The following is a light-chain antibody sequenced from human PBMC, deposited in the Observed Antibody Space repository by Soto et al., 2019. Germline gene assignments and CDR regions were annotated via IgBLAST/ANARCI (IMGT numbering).Light chain of an antibody. Sequence: DIQMTQSPSSLSASLGDRVTITCRASQSINNYLNWYQQEEGKAPKLLIYAATSLQSGVPSRFSGSGSGTEFTLNISSLQPGDFATYYCQQSYNSPYTVGLGTKLEIK. J-gene: IGKJ2*01. CDR2: AAT. CDR3: QQSYNSPYT. V-gene: IGKV1-39*01. CDR1: QSINNY.